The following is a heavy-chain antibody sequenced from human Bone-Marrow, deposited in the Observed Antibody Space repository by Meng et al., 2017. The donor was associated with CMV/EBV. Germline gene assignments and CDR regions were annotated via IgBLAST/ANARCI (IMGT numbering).Heavy chain of an antibody. CDR3: ASGESGSYSYYFDY. CDR1: GGTFSSYA. V-gene: IGHV1-69*10. CDR2: VIPILDIT. J-gene: IGHJ4*02. Sequence: SVKVSCKVSGGTFSSYAISWVRQAPGQGLEWMGGVIPILDITNNAQKFQGRVTITADKSTSTAYMELSSLRSEDTAVYYCASGESGSYSYYFDYWGQGTLVTVSS. D-gene: IGHD1-26*01.